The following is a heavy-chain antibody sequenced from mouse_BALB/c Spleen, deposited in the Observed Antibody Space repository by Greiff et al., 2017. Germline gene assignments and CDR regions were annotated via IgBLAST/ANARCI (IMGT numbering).Heavy chain of an antibody. CDR1: GFTFSSYW. J-gene: IGHJ3*01. V-gene: IGHV6-6*02. D-gene: IGHD1-1*01. CDR2: IRLKSDNYAT. Sequence: DVKLQESGGGLVQPGGSMKLSCVASGFTFSSYWMSWVRQSPEKGLEWVAEIRLKSDNYATHYAESVKGKFTISRDDSKSRLYLQMNSLRAEDTGIYYCLSITTVEGFAYWGQGTLVTVSA. CDR3: LSITTVEGFAY.